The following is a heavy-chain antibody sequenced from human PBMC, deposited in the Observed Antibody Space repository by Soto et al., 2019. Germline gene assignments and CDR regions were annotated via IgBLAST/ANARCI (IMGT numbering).Heavy chain of an antibody. CDR3: VRDGTKTLRDWFDP. D-gene: IGHD1-1*01. CDR2: IYATGTT. V-gene: IGHV4-4*07. Sequence: SETLSLTCTVSGASISGFYWSWIRKSAGKGLEWIGHIYATGTTDYNPSLKSRVMMSVDTSKKQFSLKLRSVTAADTAVYYCVRDGTKTLRDWFDPWGQGISVTVSS. CDR1: GASISGFY. J-gene: IGHJ5*02.